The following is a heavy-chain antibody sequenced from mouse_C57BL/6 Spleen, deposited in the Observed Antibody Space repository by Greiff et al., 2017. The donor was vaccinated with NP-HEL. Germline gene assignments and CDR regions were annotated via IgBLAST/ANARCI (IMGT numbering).Heavy chain of an antibody. CDR3: ARSGGNYVYAMDY. J-gene: IGHJ4*01. CDR2: INPGSGGT. Sequence: QVQLKQSGAELVRPGTSVKVSCKASGYAFTNYLIEWVKQRPGQGLEWIGVINPGSGGTNYNEKFKGKATLTADKSSSTAYMQLSSLTSEDSAVDFCARSGGNYVYAMDYWGQGTSVTVSS. CDR1: GYAFTNYL. D-gene: IGHD2-1*01. V-gene: IGHV1-54*01.